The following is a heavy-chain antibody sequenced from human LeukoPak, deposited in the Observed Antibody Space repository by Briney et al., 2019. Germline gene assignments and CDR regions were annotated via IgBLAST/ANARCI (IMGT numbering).Heavy chain of an antibody. CDR2: IIPIFGTA. D-gene: IGHD3-3*01. V-gene: IGHV1-69*05. CDR3: ASSSTYYDFWKVYMDV. CDR1: GGTFSSYA. J-gene: IGHJ6*03. Sequence: ASVKVSCKASGGTFSSYAISWVRQAPGQGLEWMGRIIPIFGTANYAQKFQGRVTITTDESTSTAYMELSSLRSEDTAVYYCASSSTYYDFWKVYMDVWGKGTTVTVSS.